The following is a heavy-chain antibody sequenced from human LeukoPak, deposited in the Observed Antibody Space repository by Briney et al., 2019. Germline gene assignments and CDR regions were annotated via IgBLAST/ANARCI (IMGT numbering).Heavy chain of an antibody. J-gene: IGHJ2*01. CDR3: SSPKSLDWERYFDL. V-gene: IGHV3-73*01. CDR2: IRGKANKYAT. Sequence: GGSLRLSRAASGFTFSDSAMHWVRQASGKGLEWVGRIRGKANKYATAYATSVKGRFTISRDDSKNTAFLQMNSLKTEDTAIYYCSSPKSLDWERYFDLWGRGTLVTVSS. D-gene: IGHD3/OR15-3a*01. CDR1: GFTFSDSA.